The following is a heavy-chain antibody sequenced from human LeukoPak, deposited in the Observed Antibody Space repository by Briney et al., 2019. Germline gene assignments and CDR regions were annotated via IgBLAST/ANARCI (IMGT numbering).Heavy chain of an antibody. CDR2: IYSDGST. CDR3: ARWVVATMFDY. D-gene: IGHD5-12*01. CDR1: GFTVSSNY. V-gene: IGHV3-66*01. Sequence: GGSLRLSCAASGFTVSSNYMNWVRQAPGKGLEWVSVIYSDGSTYYADSVKGRFTISRDNSKNALYLQMNSLRDEDTAVYYCARWVVATMFDYWGQGTLVTVSS. J-gene: IGHJ4*02.